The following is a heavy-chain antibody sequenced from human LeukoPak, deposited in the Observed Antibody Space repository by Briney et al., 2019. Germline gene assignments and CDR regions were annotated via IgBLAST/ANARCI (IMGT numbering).Heavy chain of an antibody. CDR2: IFPSSGGP. D-gene: IGHD4-17*01. J-gene: IGHJ4*02. V-gene: IGHV1-2*02. CDR1: GYTFTGYY. CDR3: ARKEEVYGDYDY. Sequence: ASVKVSCKASGYTFTGYYMHWVRQAPGQGLEWMGWIFPSSGGPRYAQKFQGRVTMTRDTSISTAYMELSSLRSDDTAVYYCARKEEVYGDYDYWGQGTLVTVSS.